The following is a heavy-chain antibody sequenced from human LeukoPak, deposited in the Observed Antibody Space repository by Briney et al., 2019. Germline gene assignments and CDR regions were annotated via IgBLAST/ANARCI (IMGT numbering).Heavy chain of an antibody. CDR1: GGTFSSYA. CDR2: TIPILGIA. J-gene: IGHJ1*01. CDR3: ARITSGYDSWIAEYFQH. Sequence: ASVKVSCKASGGTFSSYAISWVRQAPGQGLEWMGRTIPILGIANYAQKFQGRVTITADKSTSTAYMELSSLRSEDTAVYYCARITSGYDSWIAEYFQHWGQGTLVTVSS. V-gene: IGHV1-69*04. D-gene: IGHD5-12*01.